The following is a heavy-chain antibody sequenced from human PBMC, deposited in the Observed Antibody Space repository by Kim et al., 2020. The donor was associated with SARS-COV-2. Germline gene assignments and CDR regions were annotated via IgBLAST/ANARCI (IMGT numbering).Heavy chain of an antibody. D-gene: IGHD2-21*02. CDR1: GYSFTSYW. CDR2: IDPSDSYT. Sequence: GESLKISRKGSGYSFTSYWISWVRQMPGKGLEWMGRIDPSDSYTNYSPSFQGHVTISADKSISTAYLQWSSLKASDTAMYYCARHIVEVVTAIPDAFDIWGQGTMVTVSS. V-gene: IGHV5-10-1*01. CDR3: ARHIVEVVTAIPDAFDI. J-gene: IGHJ3*02.